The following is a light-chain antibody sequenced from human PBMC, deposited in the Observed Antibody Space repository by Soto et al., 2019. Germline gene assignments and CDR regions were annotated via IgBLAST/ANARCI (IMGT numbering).Light chain of an antibody. CDR1: QSIASNS. J-gene: IGKJ4*01. CDR2: VAA. V-gene: IGKV3-20*01. Sequence: EIVWTQSPGTLYSSPGERDTLSCRASQSIASNSIAWYQQKPGRDPRLLLYVAATRASGIPDRFSGGGSGTDFTLTISRLEPDDFAVFHCQQYCGLPITFGGGTRVEIK. CDR3: QQYCGLPIT.